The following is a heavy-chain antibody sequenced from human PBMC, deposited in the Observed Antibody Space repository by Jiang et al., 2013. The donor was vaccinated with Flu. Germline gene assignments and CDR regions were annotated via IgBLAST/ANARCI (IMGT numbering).Heavy chain of an antibody. CDR2: IYYSGST. V-gene: IGHV4-39*01. CDR3: ARPRMVRGVIIPQFDY. Sequence: LLKPSETLSLTCTVSGGSISSSSYYWGWIRQPPGKGREWIGSIYYSGSTYYNPSLKSRVTISVDTSKNQFSLKLSSVTAADTAVYYCARPRMVRGVIIPQFDYWG. J-gene: IGHJ4*01. CDR1: GGSISSSSYY. D-gene: IGHD3-10*01.